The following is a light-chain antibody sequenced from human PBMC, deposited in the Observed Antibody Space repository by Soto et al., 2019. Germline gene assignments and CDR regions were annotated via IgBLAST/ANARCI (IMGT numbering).Light chain of an antibody. V-gene: IGKV1-5*01. Sequence: DIQMTQSPSTLSASVGDRVTITCRATQSISIWLAWYQQKPGKAPNILIYDASTLVSGVPTRFSGSGSGTEFTLTISSLQPDDFATYYGQQYNSYFSWTFGQGTKVEIK. J-gene: IGKJ1*01. CDR2: DAS. CDR1: QSISIW. CDR3: QQYNSYFSWT.